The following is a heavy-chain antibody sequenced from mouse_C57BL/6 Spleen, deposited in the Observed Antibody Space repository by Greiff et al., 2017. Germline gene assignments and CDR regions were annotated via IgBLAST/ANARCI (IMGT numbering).Heavy chain of an antibody. Sequence: VQLQQSGAELVRPGASVTLSCKASGYTFTDYEMHWVKQTPVHGLEWIGAIDPATGGTAYNQKFKGKAILTADKSSSTAYMGLRSLTSEDSAVYYCHYYGSSYGYFDVWGTGTTVTVSS. CDR3: HYYGSSYGYFDV. CDR1: GYTFTDYE. J-gene: IGHJ1*03. CDR2: IDPATGGT. D-gene: IGHD1-1*01. V-gene: IGHV1-15*01.